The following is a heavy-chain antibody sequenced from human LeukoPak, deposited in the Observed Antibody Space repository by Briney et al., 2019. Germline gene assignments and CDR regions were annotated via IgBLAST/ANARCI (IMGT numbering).Heavy chain of an antibody. Sequence: GGSLTLSCAASGFTFSGYAMHWVRQAPGKGLEWVAVISYDGSNKYYADSVKGRFTTSRDNSKNTLYLQMNSLRAEDTAVYYCARETHYPYYYDSSGSTFDYWGQGTLVTVSS. CDR2: ISYDGSNK. CDR1: GFTFSGYA. V-gene: IGHV3-30*04. D-gene: IGHD3-22*01. CDR3: ARETHYPYYYDSSGSTFDY. J-gene: IGHJ4*02.